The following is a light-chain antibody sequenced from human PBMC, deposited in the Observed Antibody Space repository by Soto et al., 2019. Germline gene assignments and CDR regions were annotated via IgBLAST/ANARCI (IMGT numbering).Light chain of an antibody. V-gene: IGKV1-17*03. CDR1: QDISDF. CDR2: AAS. J-gene: IGKJ1*01. Sequence: DIHMTQSPSSLSASVVDRVTITCRASQDISDFLAWFQQKPGEVPKRLIYAASSLESGVPSRFSGSGSGTEFTLTISSLQPEDFATYYCLQNNRYPWTFGQGTKVDIK. CDR3: LQNNRYPWT.